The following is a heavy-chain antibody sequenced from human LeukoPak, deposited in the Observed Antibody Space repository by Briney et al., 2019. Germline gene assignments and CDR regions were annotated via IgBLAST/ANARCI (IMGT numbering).Heavy chain of an antibody. J-gene: IGHJ1*01. V-gene: IGHV5-51*01. D-gene: IGHD6-19*01. CDR1: GYSFTSYW. Sequence: GESLKISCKGFGYSFTSYWIGWVRQMPGKGLEWMGIIYPGDSDTRYSPSFQGQVTISADKSISTAYLQWSSLMASDTAMYYCARYHSSDWYRNSYFQHCGQGNLVTVSP. CDR2: IYPGDSDT. CDR3: ARYHSSDWYRNSYFQH.